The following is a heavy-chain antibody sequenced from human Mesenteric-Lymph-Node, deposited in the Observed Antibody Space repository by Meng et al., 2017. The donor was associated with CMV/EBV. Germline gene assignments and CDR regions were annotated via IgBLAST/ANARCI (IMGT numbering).Heavy chain of an antibody. CDR3: ARDLNYGDYGY. CDR1: GFTFSSYS. Sequence: GESLKISCEASGFTFSSYSMNWVRQAPGKGLEWVSYISGGSSTIYYADSVKGRFTISRDNAKNSLYLQMNSLRAEDTAVYYCARDLNYGDYGYWGQGTLVTV. V-gene: IGHV3-48*04. D-gene: IGHD4-17*01. J-gene: IGHJ4*02. CDR2: ISGGSSTI.